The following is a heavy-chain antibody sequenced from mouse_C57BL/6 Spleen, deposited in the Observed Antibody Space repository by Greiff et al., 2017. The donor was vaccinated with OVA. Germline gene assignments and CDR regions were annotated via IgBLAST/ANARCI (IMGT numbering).Heavy chain of an antibody. D-gene: IGHD1-1*01. CDR2: IDPSDSET. J-gene: IGHJ1*03. V-gene: IGHV1-52*01. CDR1: GYTFTSYW. CDR3: ARERITTVVARGYFDV. Sequence: QVQLQQPGAELVRPGSSVKLSCKASGYTFTSYWMHWVKQRPIQGLEWIGNIDPSDSETHYNQKFKDKATLTVDKSSSTAYMQLSSLTSEDSAVYYCARERITTVVARGYFDVWGTGTTVTVSS.